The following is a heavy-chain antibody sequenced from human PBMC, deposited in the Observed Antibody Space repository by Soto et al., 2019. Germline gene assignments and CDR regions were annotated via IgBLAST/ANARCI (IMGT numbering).Heavy chain of an antibody. CDR3: ASYSGYDFLAYYYYGMDV. D-gene: IGHD5-12*01. CDR2: TYYRSKWYS. V-gene: IGHV6-1*01. CDR1: GDSVSSNLAS. J-gene: IGHJ6*02. Sequence: SQTLSLTCVISGDSVSSNLASWSWIRQSPSRGLEWLGRTYYRSKWYSYYAQSVKSRITINPDTSKNQFSLKLSSVTAADTAVYYCASYSGYDFLAYYYYGMDVWGQGTTVTVSS.